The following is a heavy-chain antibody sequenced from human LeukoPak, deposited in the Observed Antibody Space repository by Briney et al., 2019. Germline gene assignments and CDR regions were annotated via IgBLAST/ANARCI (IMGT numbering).Heavy chain of an antibody. J-gene: IGHJ4*02. D-gene: IGHD2-15*01. Sequence: SETLSLTCTVSGGSISSGSYYWSWIRQPAGKGLEWIGRIYTSGSTNYNPSLKSRVTISVDTSKNQFSLKLSSVTAADTAVYYCARGGGPASDCSGGSCYLYWGQGTLVTVSS. CDR3: ARGGGPASDCSGGSCYLY. V-gene: IGHV4-61*02. CDR2: IYTSGST. CDR1: GGSISSGSYY.